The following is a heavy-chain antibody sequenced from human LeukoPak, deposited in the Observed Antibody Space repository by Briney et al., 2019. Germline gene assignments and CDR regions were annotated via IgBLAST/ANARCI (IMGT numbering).Heavy chain of an antibody. D-gene: IGHD3-22*01. J-gene: IGHJ4*02. CDR2: INPNSGGT. Sequence: ASVKVSCKASGYTFTGYYMHWVRQAPGQGLEWMGRINPNSGGTNYAQKFQGRVTMTRDTSISTDYMELSRLRSDDTAVYYCARAVVYYDSSGYYFDYWGQGTLVTVSS. CDR3: ARAVVYYDSSGYYFDY. V-gene: IGHV1-2*06. CDR1: GYTFTGYY.